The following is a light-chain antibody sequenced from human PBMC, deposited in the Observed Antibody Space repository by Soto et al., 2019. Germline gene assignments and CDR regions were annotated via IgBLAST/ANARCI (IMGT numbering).Light chain of an antibody. CDR1: QSVSDSY. CDR3: QHYRSSWT. J-gene: IGKJ1*01. V-gene: IGKV3-20*01. Sequence: EIVLTQSPGTLSLSPGERATLSCRASQSVSDSYLAWYQQKPGQAPRLLIYASSRATGIPDRFSGSGSGTDFTLTISRLEPEDFAVYYCQHYRSSWTFGRGTKVEVK. CDR2: AS.